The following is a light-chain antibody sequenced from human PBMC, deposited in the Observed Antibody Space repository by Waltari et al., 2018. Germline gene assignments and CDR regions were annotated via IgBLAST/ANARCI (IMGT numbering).Light chain of an antibody. J-gene: IGKJ4*01. Sequence: DFQMTQFPSSLSASIGDTVTITCRASQGVYNSVAWYQQQAGRPPKLLLYTASTLQPGGPSRVSGSGSGTQYSLTITGLQPEDAATYYCHQYYSTVFTFGGGTKVEIK. CDR2: TAS. CDR1: QGVYNS. V-gene: IGKV1-NL1*01. CDR3: HQYYSTVFT.